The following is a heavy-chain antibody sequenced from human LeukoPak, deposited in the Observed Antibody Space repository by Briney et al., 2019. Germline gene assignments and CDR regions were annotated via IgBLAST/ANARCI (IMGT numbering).Heavy chain of an antibody. Sequence: SETLSLTCTVSGGSISSYYWSWIRQPPGKGLEWIGYIYYRGSTNYNPSLKSRVTISVDTSKNQFSLKLSSVTAADTAVYYCARVSGVLRFGDYYYGMDVWGQGTTVTVSS. CDR1: GGSISSYY. V-gene: IGHV4-59*01. J-gene: IGHJ6*02. CDR3: ARVSGVLRFGDYYYGMDV. CDR2: IYYRGST. D-gene: IGHD3-3*01.